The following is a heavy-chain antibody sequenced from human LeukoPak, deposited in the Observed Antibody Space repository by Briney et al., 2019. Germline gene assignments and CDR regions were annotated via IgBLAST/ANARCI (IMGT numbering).Heavy chain of an antibody. Sequence: GGTLRLSSAASGFTFCSYSMIRVAQAPGPELEWVSGINWNSGSTGYADSVKGRLTIYRDNAKNAVDLQMNSLRAEITALYYCARANYYESSDYYYYYFDYWGQGTLVTVSS. CDR2: INWNSGST. CDR3: ARANYYESSDYYYYYFDY. V-gene: IGHV3-20*03. J-gene: IGHJ4*02. D-gene: IGHD3-22*01. CDR1: GFTFCSYS.